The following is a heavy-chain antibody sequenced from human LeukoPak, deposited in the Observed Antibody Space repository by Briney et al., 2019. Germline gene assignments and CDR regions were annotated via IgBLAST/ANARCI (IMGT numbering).Heavy chain of an antibody. CDR1: GFTFNNTW. CDR2: IKGKTNGATT. Sequence: PGGSLRLSCAASGFTFNNTWMSWVRQAPGKGLEWVGRIKGKTNGATTDYAAPVKGRFTIARDDSKNTLYLQMNSLKAEDTAVYYCNTDSLVFNYWGQGTLVTVSS. J-gene: IGHJ4*02. V-gene: IGHV3-15*01. D-gene: IGHD3-16*01. CDR3: NTDSLVFNY.